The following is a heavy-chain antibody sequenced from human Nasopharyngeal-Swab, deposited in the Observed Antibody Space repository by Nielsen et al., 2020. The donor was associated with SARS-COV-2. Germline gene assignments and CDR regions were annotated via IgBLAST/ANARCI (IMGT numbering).Heavy chain of an antibody. Sequence: GESLKISCTASGFTFGDYAMSWVRQAPGKGLEWVGFIRSKVYGGTTEYAASVKGRFTISRDDSKSIAYLQMNSLKTEDTAVYYCTRGGYGDYGLYYFDYWGQGTLVTVSS. D-gene: IGHD4-17*01. CDR1: GFTFGDYA. J-gene: IGHJ4*02. V-gene: IGHV3-49*04. CDR3: TRGGYGDYGLYYFDY. CDR2: IRSKVYGGTT.